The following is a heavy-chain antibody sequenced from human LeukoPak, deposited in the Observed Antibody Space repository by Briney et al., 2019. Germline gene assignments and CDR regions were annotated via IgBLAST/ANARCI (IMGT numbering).Heavy chain of an antibody. CDR2: INPSSGGT. CDR3: ARGYKTGRVVTAIPY. CDR1: GYPFTCYH. D-gene: IGHD2-21*02. J-gene: IGHJ4*02. Sequence: ASVQFSCKASGYPFTCYHMHWVRPAPGQGLEWMWWINPSSGGTNYAQKFQGRVTMTRDTSISTAYMERSRLRSDDTAVYYCARGYKTGRVVTAIPYWGQGTLVTVSS. V-gene: IGHV1-2*02.